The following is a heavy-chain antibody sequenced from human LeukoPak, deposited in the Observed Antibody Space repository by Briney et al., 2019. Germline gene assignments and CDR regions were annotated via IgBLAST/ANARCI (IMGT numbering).Heavy chain of an antibody. Sequence: ASVKVSCKASGYTFTSYGISWVRQAPGQGLEWMGIINPSGGSTSYAQKFQGRVTMTRDMSTSTVYMELSSLRSEDTAVYYCARDTRHRYCSSTSCYRGWLDPWGQGTLVTVSS. D-gene: IGHD2-2*01. CDR1: GYTFTSYG. CDR2: INPSGGST. CDR3: ARDTRHRYCSSTSCYRGWLDP. V-gene: IGHV1-46*01. J-gene: IGHJ5*02.